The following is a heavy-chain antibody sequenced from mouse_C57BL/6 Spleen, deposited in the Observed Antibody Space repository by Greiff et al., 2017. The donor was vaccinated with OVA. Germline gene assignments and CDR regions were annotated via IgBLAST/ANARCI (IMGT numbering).Heavy chain of an antibody. D-gene: IGHD1-1*01. Sequence: VQLQQSGPELVKPGASVKLSCKASGYTFTSYWMHWVKQRPGQGLEWIGNINPSNGGTNYNEKFKSKATLTVDKSSSTAYMQLSSLTSEDSAVYYCARSHGSSSAWFAYWGQGTLVTVSA. J-gene: IGHJ3*01. CDR2: INPSNGGT. V-gene: IGHV1-53*01. CDR1: GYTFTSYW. CDR3: ARSHGSSSAWFAY.